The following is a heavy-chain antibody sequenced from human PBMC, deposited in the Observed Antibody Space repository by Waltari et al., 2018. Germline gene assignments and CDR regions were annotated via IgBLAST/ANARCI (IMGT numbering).Heavy chain of an antibody. D-gene: IGHD6-19*01. CDR2: IRSKAYGGTT. CDR3: TRGKSSGWAY. V-gene: IGHV3-49*04. CDR1: GFTFGYYA. J-gene: IGHJ4*02. Sequence: EVQLVESGGGLVQPGRSVSLSCTPSGFTFGYYAMGWVRQAPGKGLEWVGFIRSKAYGGTTEYAASVKGRFTISRDDSKSIAYLQMNSLKTEDTAVYYCTRGKSSGWAYWGQGTLVTVSS.